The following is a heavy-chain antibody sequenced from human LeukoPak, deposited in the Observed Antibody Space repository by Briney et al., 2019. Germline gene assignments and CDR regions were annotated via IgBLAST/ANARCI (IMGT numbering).Heavy chain of an antibody. J-gene: IGHJ3*02. CDR1: GFTFDDYA. CDR2: ISWNSGSI. D-gene: IGHD1-26*01. CDR3: AKDTSIVGATTGAFDI. V-gene: IGHV3-9*01. Sequence: PGGSLRLSCAASGFTFDDYAMHWVRQAPGKGLEWVSGISWNSGSIGYADSVKGRFTISRDNAKNSLYLRMNSLRAEDTALYYCAKDTSIVGATTGAFDIWGQGTMVTVSS.